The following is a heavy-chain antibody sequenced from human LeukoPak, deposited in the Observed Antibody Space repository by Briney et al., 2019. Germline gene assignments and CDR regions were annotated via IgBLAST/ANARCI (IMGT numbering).Heavy chain of an antibody. CDR1: GGSFSSSSYS. Sequence: SQTLSLTCTVSGGSFSSSSYSWGWIRQPPGKGLEWIGSIYYSGSTYYNPSLKSRVTISVDTSKNQFSLKLSSLTAADTAVYYCARSDCSSTSCYAFDIWGQGTMVTVSS. CDR3: ARSDCSSTSCYAFDI. CDR2: IYYSGST. V-gene: IGHV4-39*01. D-gene: IGHD2-2*01. J-gene: IGHJ3*02.